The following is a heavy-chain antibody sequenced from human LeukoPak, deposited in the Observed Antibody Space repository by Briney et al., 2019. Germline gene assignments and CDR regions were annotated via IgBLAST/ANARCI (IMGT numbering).Heavy chain of an antibody. Sequence: AGGSLRLSCAASGFTFSDYTMSWMRQAPGKGLEWVSDISGRSRIIFYADSVKGRFTVSRDNGENSLYLQMNSLKDEDTAVYYCARGVSPPDFWGQGTLVTVSS. CDR2: ISGRSRII. CDR3: ARGVSPPDF. J-gene: IGHJ4*02. CDR1: GFTFSDYT. V-gene: IGHV3-11*01.